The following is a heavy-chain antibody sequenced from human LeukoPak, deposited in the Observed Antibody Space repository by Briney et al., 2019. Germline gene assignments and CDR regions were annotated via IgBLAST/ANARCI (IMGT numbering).Heavy chain of an antibody. D-gene: IGHD2-2*01. V-gene: IGHV5-51*01. J-gene: IGHJ5*02. CDR3: ARDGVVVVPAAIRFDP. CDR2: IYPGDSDT. CDR1: GYSFTSYW. Sequence: GESLKISCKGSGYSFTSYWIGWVRQMPGKGLEWMGIIYPGDSDTRYSPSFQGQVTISADTSISTAYMELSRLRSDDTAVYYCARDGVVVVPAAIRFDPWGQGTLVTVSS.